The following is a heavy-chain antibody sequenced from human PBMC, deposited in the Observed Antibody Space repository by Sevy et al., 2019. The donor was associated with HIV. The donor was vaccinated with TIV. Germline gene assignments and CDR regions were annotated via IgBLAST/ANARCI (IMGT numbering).Heavy chain of an antibody. CDR2: IRSRGYNYAT. CDR3: TSTPGHTSRGYVDY. D-gene: IGHD3-22*01. J-gene: IGHJ4*02. V-gene: IGHV3-73*01. Sequence: GGSLRLSCAASGFDFSASSMHWVRQASGKGLEWVGRIRSRGYNYATAYAASVNGRFTISRDESRNMAYLQMKSLKIEDSAVYYCTSTPGHTSRGYVDYWGQGTLVTVSS. CDR1: GFDFSASS.